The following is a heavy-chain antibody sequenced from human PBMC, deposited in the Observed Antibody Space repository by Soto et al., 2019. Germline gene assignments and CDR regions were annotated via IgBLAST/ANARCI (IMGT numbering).Heavy chain of an antibody. V-gene: IGHV4-59*08. CDR3: ARRWGAAVDY. D-gene: IGHD1-26*01. CDR1: GGSISSYY. J-gene: IGHJ4*02. Sequence: QVQLQESGPGLVKPSETLSLTCTVSGGSISSYYWSWIRQPPGKGLEWIGYIYYSGSINYNPSLKSRVTILVNTSKNQFSLKLSSVTAADTAVYYCARRWGAAVDYWGQGTLVTVSS. CDR2: IYYSGSI.